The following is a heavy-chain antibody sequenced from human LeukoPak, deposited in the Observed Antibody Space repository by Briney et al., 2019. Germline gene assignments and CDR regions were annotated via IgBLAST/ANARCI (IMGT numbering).Heavy chain of an antibody. CDR1: GFTFSSYA. V-gene: IGHV3-30*04. CDR3: AKAQGYFDY. J-gene: IGHJ4*02. CDR2: ISYDGSNK. Sequence: GRSLRLSCAASGFTFSSYAMHWVRQAPGKGLEWVAVISYDGSNKYYADAVKGRFTASRDNSKNTLYLQMNNLRAEDTAVYYCAKAQGYFDYWGQGTQVTVSS.